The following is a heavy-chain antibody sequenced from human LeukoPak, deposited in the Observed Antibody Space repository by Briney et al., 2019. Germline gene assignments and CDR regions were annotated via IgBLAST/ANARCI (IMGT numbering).Heavy chain of an antibody. CDR3: AKKGCSTSGCPASFDY. CDR2: ISSSSSYI. J-gene: IGHJ4*02. Sequence: GGSLRLSCAASGFTFSSYSMNWVRQAPGKGLEWVSSISSSSSYIYYADSVKGRFTISRDNSKNTLYLQMNNLRAEDTALYYCAKKGCSTSGCPASFDYWGQGTLVTVSS. CDR1: GFTFSSYS. D-gene: IGHD2-2*01. V-gene: IGHV3-21*04.